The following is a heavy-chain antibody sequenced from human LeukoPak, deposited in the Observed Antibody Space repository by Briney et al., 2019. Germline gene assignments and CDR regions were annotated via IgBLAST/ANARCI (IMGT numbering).Heavy chain of an antibody. CDR1: GYTFTGYY. CDR2: IIPNSGGT. Sequence: ASVKVSCKASGYTFTGYYMHWVRQAPGQGLEWMGRIIPNSGGTNYAQKFQGRVTMTRDTSISTAYMELSRLRSDDTAVYYCARGLNYYDSSGIDYWGQGTLVTVSS. D-gene: IGHD3-22*01. CDR3: ARGLNYYDSSGIDY. J-gene: IGHJ4*02. V-gene: IGHV1-2*06.